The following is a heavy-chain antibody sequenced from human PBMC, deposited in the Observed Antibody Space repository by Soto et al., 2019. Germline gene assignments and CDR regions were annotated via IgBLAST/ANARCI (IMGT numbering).Heavy chain of an antibody. D-gene: IGHD3-16*02. CDR2: LFSSGRS. V-gene: IGHV4-59*12. CDR1: GGSISNYF. J-gene: IGHJ4*02. CDR3: VRSGHTFGGVI. Sequence: PSETLSLTCSVSGGSISNYFGTWVRQPPGKGVEWIAYLFSSGRSSYNSSLRSRVTISVDTSKNQFSLNLSSVTAADTAVYYCVRSGHTFGGVIRGQGIPVTVSS.